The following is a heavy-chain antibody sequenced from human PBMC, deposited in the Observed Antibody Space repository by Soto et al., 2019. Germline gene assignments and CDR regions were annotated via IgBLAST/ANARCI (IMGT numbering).Heavy chain of an antibody. D-gene: IGHD4-4*01. Sequence: QVQLVQSGAEVKKPGSSVKVSCKASGGTFSNYTISWVRQAPGQGLEWMGRIIPILGIANYAQKFQGRVTITADKSTSTAYMELSSLRSEDTAVYYCARRPRDSNYYMDVWGKGTTVTVSS. CDR1: GGTFSNYT. CDR2: IIPILGIA. V-gene: IGHV1-69*02. J-gene: IGHJ6*03. CDR3: ARRPRDSNYYMDV.